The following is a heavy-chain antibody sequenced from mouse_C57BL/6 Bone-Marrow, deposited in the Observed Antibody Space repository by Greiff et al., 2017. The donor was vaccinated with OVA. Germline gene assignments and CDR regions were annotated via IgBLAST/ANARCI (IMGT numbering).Heavy chain of an antibody. CDR2: IYPGDGDT. CDR3: ARPPY. Sequence: QVQLKESGPELVKPGASVKISCKASGYAFSSSWMNWVKQRPGTVLEWIGRIYPGDGDTNYNVKFKCKATLTADKSSSPAYMQLSSLSSEDSAVYFCARPPYWGQGTLVTVAA. V-gene: IGHV1-82*01. J-gene: IGHJ3*01. CDR1: GYAFSSSW.